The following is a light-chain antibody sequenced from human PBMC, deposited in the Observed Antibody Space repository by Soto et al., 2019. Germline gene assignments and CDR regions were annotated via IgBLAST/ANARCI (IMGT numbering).Light chain of an antibody. CDR3: CSYAGSSTYV. CDR1: KREVGSYNL. CDR2: DDS. Sequence: QSVLTQPASVSGSPGQSITISCTGIKREVGSYNLVSWYQQHPSKAPKLMIFDDSKRPSGDSNRFSGSQSGNTASLTISGLQAEDEADYYCCSYAGSSTYVFGSGTKVTVL. V-gene: IGLV2-23*01. J-gene: IGLJ1*01.